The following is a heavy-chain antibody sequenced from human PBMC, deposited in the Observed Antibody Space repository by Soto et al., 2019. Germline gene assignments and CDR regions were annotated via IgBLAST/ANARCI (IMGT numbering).Heavy chain of an antibody. D-gene: IGHD3-3*01. CDR1: GFTFSSYG. CDR2: IWYDGSNK. V-gene: IGHV3-33*01. Sequence: SLILYCAASGFTFSSYGIHWVRQAPGKGLEWVAVIWYDGSNKYYADSVKGRFTISRDNSKNTLYLQMNSLRAEDTAVYYCARDRGDFWSGSPVPDALDIWGQGTMVTVSS. J-gene: IGHJ3*02. CDR3: ARDRGDFWSGSPVPDALDI.